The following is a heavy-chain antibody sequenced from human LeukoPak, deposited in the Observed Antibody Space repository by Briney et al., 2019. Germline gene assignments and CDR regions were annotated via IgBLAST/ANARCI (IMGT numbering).Heavy chain of an antibody. D-gene: IGHD2-2*01. CDR3: AKAVCTSCYYFDY. Sequence: PGGSLRLSCAASGFTFSSYGMHWVRQAPGKGREWVAFIRYDGSNKYYADSVKGRFTISRDNSKNTLYLQMNSLRAEDTAVYYCAKAVCTSCYYFDYWGQGTLVTVSS. V-gene: IGHV3-30*02. CDR2: IRYDGSNK. CDR1: GFTFSSYG. J-gene: IGHJ4*02.